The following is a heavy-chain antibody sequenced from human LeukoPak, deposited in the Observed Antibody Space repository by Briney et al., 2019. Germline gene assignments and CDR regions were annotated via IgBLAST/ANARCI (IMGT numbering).Heavy chain of an antibody. J-gene: IGHJ3*02. CDR1: GFTFSSYA. V-gene: IGHV3-30*04. Sequence: GGSLRLSCAASGFTFSSYAMHWVRQAPGKGLEWVAVISYDGSNKYYADSVKGRFTISRDNSKNTLYLQMNSLRAEDTAVYYCARAGSYHGYDAFDIWGQGTMVTVSS. CDR2: ISYDGSNK. D-gene: IGHD1-26*01. CDR3: ARAGSYHGYDAFDI.